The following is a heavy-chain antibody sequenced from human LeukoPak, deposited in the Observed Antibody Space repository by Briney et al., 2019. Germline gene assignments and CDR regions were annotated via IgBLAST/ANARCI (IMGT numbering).Heavy chain of an antibody. Sequence: GGSLRLSCAATGFTFSTYWMSWVHQAPGKGLEWVANIKEDGNEKYYVDSVKGRFTISRDNAKNSLFLQMISLRAEDTAVYYCARVYSSSSGRALDHWGQGTLVTVSS. V-gene: IGHV3-7*01. J-gene: IGHJ4*02. D-gene: IGHD6-6*01. CDR2: IKEDGNEK. CDR3: ARVYSSSSGRALDH. CDR1: GFTFSTYW.